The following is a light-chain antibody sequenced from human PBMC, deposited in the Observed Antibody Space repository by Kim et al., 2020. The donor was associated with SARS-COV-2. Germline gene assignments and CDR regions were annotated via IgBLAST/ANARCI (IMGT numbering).Light chain of an antibody. CDR3: QSTDSSANPV. J-gene: IGLJ2*01. Sequence: VSTGKTGRITCADDELKKQYAYWHQQTRGPALVLVIYKDNEPSSGTPGLFSSTSSDTTATFTISGVHADDEADDYWQSTDSSANPVFGGGTQLTVL. CDR2: KDN. V-gene: IGLV3-25*03. CDR1: ELKKQY.